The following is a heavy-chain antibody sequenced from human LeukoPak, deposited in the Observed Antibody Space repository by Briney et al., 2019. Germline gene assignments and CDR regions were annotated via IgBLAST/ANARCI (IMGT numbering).Heavy chain of an antibody. CDR2: INHSGST. D-gene: IGHD3-3*01. CDR3: ARPKTYYDFWSGYYTYFDY. J-gene: IGHJ4*02. Sequence: SETLSLTCAVYGGSFSGYYWSWIRQPPGKGLEWIGEINHSGSTNYNPSLKRRVTISVDTSKNQFSLKLSSVTAADTAVYYCARPKTYYDFWSGYYTYFDYWGQGTLVTVSS. V-gene: IGHV4-34*01. CDR1: GGSFSGYY.